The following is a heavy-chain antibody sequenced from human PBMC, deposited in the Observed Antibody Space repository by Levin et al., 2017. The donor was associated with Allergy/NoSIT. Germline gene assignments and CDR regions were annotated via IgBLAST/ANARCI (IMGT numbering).Heavy chain of an antibody. CDR3: ARAEVGSEH. Sequence: ASETLSLTCKVSGGSISSGSYYWSWIRQPAAKGLEWIGRIYSSGSANYNPSLKSRVTISVDTSKNQFSLKLSSVTAAGTAVYYCARAEVGSEHWGQGTLVTVSS. D-gene: IGHD3-10*01. J-gene: IGHJ4*02. CDR2: IYSSGSA. V-gene: IGHV4-61*02. CDR1: GGSISSGSYY.